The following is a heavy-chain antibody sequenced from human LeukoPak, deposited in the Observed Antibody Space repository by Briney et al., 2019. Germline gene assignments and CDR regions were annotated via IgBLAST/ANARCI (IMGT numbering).Heavy chain of an antibody. D-gene: IGHD3-10*01. CDR2: IYYSGST. CDR3: ASGHGSGSYRAAFDI. J-gene: IGHJ3*02. Sequence: PSETLSLTCTVSGGSISSYYWSWIRQPPGKGLEWIGYIYYSGSTNYNPSLKSRVTISVDTSKNQFSLKLSSVTAADTAVYYCASGHGSGSYRAAFDIWGQGTMVTVSS. V-gene: IGHV4-59*01. CDR1: GGSISSYY.